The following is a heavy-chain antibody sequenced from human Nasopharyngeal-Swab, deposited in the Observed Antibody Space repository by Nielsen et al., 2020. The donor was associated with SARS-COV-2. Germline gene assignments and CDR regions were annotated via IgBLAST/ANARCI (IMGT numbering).Heavy chain of an antibody. J-gene: IGHJ4*02. CDR2: ISSSSSYI. CDR3: ARERLGELFVDY. CDR1: GFTFSSYS. Sequence: GESLKISCAASGFTFSSYSMNWVRQAPGKGLEWVSSISSSSSYIYYADSVKGRFTISRDNAKNSLYLQMNSQRAEDTAVYYCARERLGELFVDYWGQGTLVTVSS. V-gene: IGHV3-21*01. D-gene: IGHD3-16*01.